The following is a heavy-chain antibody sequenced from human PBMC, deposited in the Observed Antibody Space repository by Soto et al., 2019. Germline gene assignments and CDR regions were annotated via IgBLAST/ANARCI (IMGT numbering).Heavy chain of an antibody. D-gene: IGHD5-18*01. V-gene: IGHV3-30*18. CDR1: GFTFSSYG. CDR3: AKDRGYSYGRENWFDP. J-gene: IGHJ5*02. Sequence: GESLKISCAASGFTFSSYGMHWVRQAPGKGLEWVAVISYDGSNKYYADSVKGRFTISRDNSKNTLYLQMNSLRAEDTAVYYCAKDRGYSYGRENWFDPWGKGTLVTVSS. CDR2: ISYDGSNK.